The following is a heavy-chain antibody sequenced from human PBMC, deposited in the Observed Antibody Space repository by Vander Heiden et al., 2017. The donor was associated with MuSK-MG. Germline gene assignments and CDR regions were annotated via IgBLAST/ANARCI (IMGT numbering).Heavy chain of an antibody. CDR3: ARRGGIYDSSGYYSSYYFDY. CDR2: IYYSGST. J-gene: IGHJ4*02. Sequence: QLQLQESGPGLVKPSETLSLTCTVSGGSISSSSYYWGWIRQPPGKGLEWIGSIYYSGSTYYNPSLKSRVTIAVDTSKNQFSLKLSSVTAAETAVYYCARRGGIYDSSGYYSSYYFDYWGQGTLVTVSS. D-gene: IGHD3-22*01. V-gene: IGHV4-39*01. CDR1: GGSISSSSYY.